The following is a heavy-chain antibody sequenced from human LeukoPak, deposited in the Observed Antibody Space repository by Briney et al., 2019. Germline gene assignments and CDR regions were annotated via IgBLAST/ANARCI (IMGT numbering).Heavy chain of an antibody. V-gene: IGHV3-9*01. CDR3: AKDPGHSSGWLYYYYYYMDV. Sequence: GGSLRLSCAASGFTFDDYAMHWVRQAPGKGLEWVSGISWNSGSIGYADSVKGRFTISRDNAKNSLYLQMNSLRAEDTALYYCAKDPGHSSGWLYYYYYYMDVWGKGTTVTVSS. D-gene: IGHD6-19*01. J-gene: IGHJ6*03. CDR2: ISWNSGSI. CDR1: GFTFDDYA.